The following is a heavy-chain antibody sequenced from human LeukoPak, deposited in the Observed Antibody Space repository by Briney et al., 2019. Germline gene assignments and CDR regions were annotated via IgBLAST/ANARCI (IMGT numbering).Heavy chain of an antibody. D-gene: IGHD2-2*02. CDR3: ARGAHRYCSSTSCYKVINYYYYYMDV. J-gene: IGHJ6*03. V-gene: IGHV4-59*01. CDR1: GGSISSYY. Sequence: PSETLSLTCTVSGGSISSYYWSWIRQPPGKGLEWLGYIYYSGSTNYNPSLKSRVTISVDTSKNQFSLKLSSVTAADTAVYYCARGAHRYCSSTSCYKVINYYYYYMDVWGKGTTVTVSS. CDR2: IYYSGST.